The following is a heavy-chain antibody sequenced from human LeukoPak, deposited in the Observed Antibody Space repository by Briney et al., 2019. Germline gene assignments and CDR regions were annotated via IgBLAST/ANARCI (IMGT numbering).Heavy chain of an antibody. CDR3: ARGAYCYGSGSYYNTPLALYYMDV. V-gene: IGHV4-4*07. CDR2: IYTSGST. J-gene: IGHJ6*03. CDR1: GGSISSYY. Sequence: SSETLSLTCTVSGGSISSYYWSWIRQPAGKGLEWIGRIYTSGSTNYNPSLKSRVTMSVDTSKNQFSLKLSSVTAADTAVYYCARGAYCYGSGSYYNTPLALYYMDVWGKGTTVTVSS. D-gene: IGHD3-10*01.